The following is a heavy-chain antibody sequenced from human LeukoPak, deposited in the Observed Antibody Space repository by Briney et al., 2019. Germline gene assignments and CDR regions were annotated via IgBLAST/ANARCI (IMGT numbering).Heavy chain of an antibody. D-gene: IGHD3-22*01. CDR1: GFTFSGFA. V-gene: IGHV3-23*01. J-gene: IGHJ4*02. CDR3: AKSYYYDSSGYYSDY. Sequence: PGGSLRLSCAASGFTFSGFAMTWVRQAPGKGLEWVSSIGSDYKTHYSESVKGRFAISRDNSKSTLFLQMNSLRAEDTALYYCAKSYYYDSSGYYSDYWGQGTLVTVSS. CDR2: IGSDYKT.